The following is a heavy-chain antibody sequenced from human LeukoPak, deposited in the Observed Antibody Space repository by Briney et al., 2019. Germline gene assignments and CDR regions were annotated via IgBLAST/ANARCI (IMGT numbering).Heavy chain of an antibody. J-gene: IGHJ4*02. Sequence: GGSLRLSCAASGFTFSGYAMHWVRQAPGKGLEWLTVISTDGNDKHYADSVKGRFTVSRDNSKNTLFLQMNNLRTEDTAVYYCAKDKSVSADYYFDYWGQGTLVTVSS. V-gene: IGHV3-30*04. CDR1: GFTFSGYA. CDR2: ISTDGNDK. D-gene: IGHD5/OR15-5a*01. CDR3: AKDKSVSADYYFDY.